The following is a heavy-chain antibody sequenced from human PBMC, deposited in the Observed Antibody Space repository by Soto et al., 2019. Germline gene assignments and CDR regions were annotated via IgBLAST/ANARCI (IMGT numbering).Heavy chain of an antibody. Sequence: QVQLVQSGAEVKKPGASVKVSCKASGYTFTSYGISWVRQAPGQGLEWMGWISANNGNTNYAQKLQGRGTMTTDTSTSTAYMELRSRRSDDTAVDYCARDGGSYALDYWGQGTLVTVSS. V-gene: IGHV1-18*01. CDR2: ISANNGNT. CDR1: GYTFTSYG. CDR3: ARDGGSYALDY. D-gene: IGHD1-26*01. J-gene: IGHJ4*02.